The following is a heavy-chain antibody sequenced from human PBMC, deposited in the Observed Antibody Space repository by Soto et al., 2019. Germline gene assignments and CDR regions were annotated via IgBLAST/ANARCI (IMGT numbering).Heavy chain of an antibody. V-gene: IGHV3-7*01. Sequence: QAGGSLRLSCAASGFTYSSFWMDWVRQAPGKGLEWVANINPDGSEKQYVDSVKGRFTISRDNAKNSLYLHMTRLTAEDSALYYCSRSLDSWGQGTRVTVSS. CDR1: GFTYSSFW. CDR3: SRSLDS. CDR2: INPDGSEK. J-gene: IGHJ4*02.